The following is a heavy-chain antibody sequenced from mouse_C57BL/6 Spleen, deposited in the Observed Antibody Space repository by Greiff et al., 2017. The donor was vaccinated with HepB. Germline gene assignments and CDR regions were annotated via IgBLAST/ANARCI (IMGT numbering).Heavy chain of an antibody. J-gene: IGHJ1*03. CDR1: GFTFSDYY. Sequence: EVQLQESGGGLVQPGGSLKLSRAASGFTFSDYYMYWVRQTPEKRLEWVAYISNGGGSTYYPDTVKGRFTISRDNAKNTLYLQMSRLKSEDTAMYYCARQGYYGWYFDVWGTGTTVTVSS. V-gene: IGHV5-12*01. CDR3: ARQGYYGWYFDV. CDR2: ISNGGGST. D-gene: IGHD1-1*01.